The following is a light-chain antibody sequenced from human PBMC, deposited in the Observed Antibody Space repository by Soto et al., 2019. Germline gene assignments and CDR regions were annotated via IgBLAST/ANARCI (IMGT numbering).Light chain of an antibody. CDR2: AAS. V-gene: IGKV3-20*01. Sequence: EIVFTQSPGTLSLSPGERATLSCRASQSLSTNSLAWYQQKPGQTPRLLIYAASTRDTDIPDRFNGSGSGTDFALTISRLEPEDFALYYCQQYDASPLTFGPGTKVD. CDR1: QSLSTNS. J-gene: IGKJ3*01. CDR3: QQYDASPLT.